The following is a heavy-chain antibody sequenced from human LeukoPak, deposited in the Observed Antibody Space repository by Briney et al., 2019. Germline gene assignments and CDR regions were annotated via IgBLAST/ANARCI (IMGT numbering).Heavy chain of an antibody. J-gene: IGHJ4*02. Sequence: PSETLSLTCTVSDGSVSPYYWSWVRQPPGKGLEWIGNIYYSGSTDSNPSLKSRVTFSVDTSKNQFSLKLSSVTAADTAMYYCARGQRGLPYWGKGILVTVSS. CDR1: DGSVSPYY. V-gene: IGHV4-59*02. D-gene: IGHD3/OR15-3a*01. CDR2: IYYSGST. CDR3: ARGQRGLPY.